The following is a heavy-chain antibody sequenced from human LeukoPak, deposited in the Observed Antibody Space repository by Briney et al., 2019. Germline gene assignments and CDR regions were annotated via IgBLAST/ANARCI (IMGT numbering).Heavy chain of an antibody. V-gene: IGHV3-21*01. Sequence: GGSLRLSCAASGFTFSSYSMNWVRQAPGKGLEWVSSISSSSSYIYYADSVKGRFTISRDNAKNSLYLQMNSLRAEDTAVYYCARLGFGELLAGIDYWGQGTLVTVSS. CDR3: ARLGFGELLAGIDY. CDR2: ISSSSSYI. D-gene: IGHD3-10*01. CDR1: GFTFSSYS. J-gene: IGHJ4*02.